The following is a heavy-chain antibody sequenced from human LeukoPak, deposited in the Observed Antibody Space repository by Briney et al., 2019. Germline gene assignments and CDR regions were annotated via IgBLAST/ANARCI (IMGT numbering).Heavy chain of an antibody. CDR2: IHYSGRT. CDR3: AGGPSVYCSSASCRFDY. CDR1: AGSASSYY. J-gene: IGHJ4*02. Sequence: SQSLSLTCAVSAGSASSYYCTCIQQPPGKGLEWNGYIHYSGRTNYNPSLRSRVTISVATSKNEFSLKLSSVTAADRAVYYCAGGPSVYCSSASCRFDYWGQGTLVTVSS. D-gene: IGHD2-2*01. V-gene: IGHV4-59*08.